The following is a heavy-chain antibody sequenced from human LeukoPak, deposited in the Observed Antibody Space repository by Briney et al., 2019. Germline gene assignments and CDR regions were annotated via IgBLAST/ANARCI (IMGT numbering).Heavy chain of an antibody. CDR1: GGTFSSYA. CDR2: IIPNFGTA. V-gene: IGHV1-69*05. J-gene: IGHJ3*02. D-gene: IGHD1-14*01. Sequence: ASVKVSCKASGGTFSSYAISWVRQAPGQGLEWMGGIIPNFGTANYAQKFQGRVTITTDESTSTAYMELSSLRSEDTAVYYCARDRGTTFDAFDIWGQGTMVTVSS. CDR3: ARDRGTTFDAFDI.